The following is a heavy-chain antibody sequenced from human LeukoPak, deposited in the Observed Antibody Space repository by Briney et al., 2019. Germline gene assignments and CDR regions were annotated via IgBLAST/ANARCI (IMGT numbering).Heavy chain of an antibody. J-gene: IGHJ4*02. D-gene: IGHD2-2*01. CDR3: AKDPYGTRYFDY. CDR1: GFTFSSYG. V-gene: IGHV3-23*01. Sequence: GGSLRLSCAASGFTFSSYGMHWVRQAPGKGLEWVSSLSGSGADTYYADSVKGRFTISRDNAKNTAYLQMNSLRAEDTAVYYCAKDPYGTRYFDYWGQGTLVTAS. CDR2: LSGSGADT.